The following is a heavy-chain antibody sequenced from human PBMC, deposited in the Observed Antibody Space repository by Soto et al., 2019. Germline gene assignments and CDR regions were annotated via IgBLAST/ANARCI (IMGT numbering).Heavy chain of an antibody. CDR2: ISGSGGST. CDR1: GFTFSSYA. Sequence: QPGGSLRLSCAASGFTFSSYAMSWVRQAPGKGLEWVSAISGSGGSTYYADSVKGRFTISRDNSKNTLYLQMNSLRAEDTAVYYCAKAARVLWFGESIVGDFDYWGQGTLVTVSS. D-gene: IGHD3-10*01. CDR3: AKAARVLWFGESIVGDFDY. J-gene: IGHJ4*02. V-gene: IGHV3-23*01.